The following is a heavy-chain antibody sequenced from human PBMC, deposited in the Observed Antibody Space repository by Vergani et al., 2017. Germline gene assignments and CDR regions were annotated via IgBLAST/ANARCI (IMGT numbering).Heavy chain of an antibody. V-gene: IGHV3-49*04. CDR2: IRSKAYGGTT. J-gene: IGHJ6*02. D-gene: IGHD6-19*01. Sequence: EVQLVESGGGLVQPGRSLRLSCTASGFTFGDYAMSWVRQAPGKGLEWVGFIRSKAYGGTTEYAASVKGRFTISRDDSKSIAYLQMNSLKTEDTAVYYHTREPQWLVYPYYYYGMDVWGQGTTVTVSS. CDR1: GFTFGDYA. CDR3: TREPQWLVYPYYYYGMDV.